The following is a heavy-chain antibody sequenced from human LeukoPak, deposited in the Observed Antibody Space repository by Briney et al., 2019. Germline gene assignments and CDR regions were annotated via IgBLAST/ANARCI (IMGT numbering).Heavy chain of an antibody. CDR3: ARDLRGGYSYGYYYGMDV. Sequence: SLRPSWAASGFTFTISSMGWVRQAPGNGLESLSSVSGRGDSTYYYADSVKGRFTISRDNAKNSLYLQMNSLRAEDTAVYYCARDLRGGYSYGYYYGMDVWGQGTTVTVSS. CDR2: VSGRGDST. CDR1: GFTFTISS. V-gene: IGHV3-11*01. J-gene: IGHJ6*02. D-gene: IGHD5-18*01.